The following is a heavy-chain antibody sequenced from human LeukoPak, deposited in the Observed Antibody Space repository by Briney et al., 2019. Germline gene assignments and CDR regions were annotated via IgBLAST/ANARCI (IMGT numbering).Heavy chain of an antibody. CDR3: ARFLSDHYYGSGSQDYYGMDV. D-gene: IGHD3-10*01. J-gene: IGHJ6*02. CDR2: IYYSGST. Sequence: PSETLSLTCTVSGGSISSGDYYWSWIRQPPGKGLEWIGYIYYSGSTYYNPALKSRVTISVDTSKNQFSLKLSSVTAADTAVYYCARFLSDHYYGSGSQDYYGMDVWGQGTTVTVSS. CDR1: GGSISSGDYY. V-gene: IGHV4-30-4*01.